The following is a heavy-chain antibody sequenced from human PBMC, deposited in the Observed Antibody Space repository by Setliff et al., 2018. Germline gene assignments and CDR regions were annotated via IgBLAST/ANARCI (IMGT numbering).Heavy chain of an antibody. Sequence: ASVKVSCKASGYTFTRYGISWVRQAPGQGLEWLGWISPYNGNTKYAQTVQDRIRVTTDTSTSTSFMELRSLRSDDTAVYFCTRSSDSGYYHQRDAFDIWGQGTRVTVSS. D-gene: IGHD3-22*01. CDR3: TRSSDSGYYHQRDAFDI. CDR1: GYTFTRYG. J-gene: IGHJ3*02. V-gene: IGHV1-18*01. CDR2: ISPYNGNT.